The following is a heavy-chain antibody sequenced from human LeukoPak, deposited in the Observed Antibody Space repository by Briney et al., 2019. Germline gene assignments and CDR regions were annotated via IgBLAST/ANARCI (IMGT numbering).Heavy chain of an antibody. J-gene: IGHJ3*02. V-gene: IGHV4-34*01. CDR2: INHSGST. D-gene: IGHD1-26*01. Sequence: PSETLSLTCAVYGGSFSGYYWTWIRQPPGKGLEWIGEINHSGSTNYNPSLKSRVTISVDTSKNQFSLKLSSVTAADTAVYYCARETSGSNDAVDIWGQGTMVTVSS. CDR3: ARETSGSNDAVDI. CDR1: GGSFSGYY.